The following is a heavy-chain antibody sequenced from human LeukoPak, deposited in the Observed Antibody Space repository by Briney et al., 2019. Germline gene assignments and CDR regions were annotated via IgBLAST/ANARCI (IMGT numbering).Heavy chain of an antibody. Sequence: GGSLTLSCTVSGFTLSSNSMRWVRQAAGKGLEWVSFIYSVNTHYSDSVKGRFTISRDNSKNTLYLQMNSLTAEDTAVYYCARGTMFPYYFDYWGQGTLVTAS. CDR3: ARGTMFPYYFDY. D-gene: IGHD3-10*02. CDR2: IYSVNT. CDR1: GFTLSSNS. J-gene: IGHJ4*02. V-gene: IGHV3-66*03.